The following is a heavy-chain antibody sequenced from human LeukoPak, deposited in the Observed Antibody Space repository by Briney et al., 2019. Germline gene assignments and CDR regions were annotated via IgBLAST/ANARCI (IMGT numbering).Heavy chain of an antibody. D-gene: IGHD6-13*01. CDR2: IYYSGST. CDR1: GGSISSYY. J-gene: IGHJ6*02. Sequence: SETLSLTCTVSGGSISSYYWSWIRQPPGKGLEGIGYIYYSGSTNYNPSLKSRVTISEDTFKNQFSLKLSSVTAADTAVYYCARAGRGAAAVFDYYYYYGMDVWGQGTTVTVSS. V-gene: IGHV4-59*01. CDR3: ARAGRGAAAVFDYYYYYGMDV.